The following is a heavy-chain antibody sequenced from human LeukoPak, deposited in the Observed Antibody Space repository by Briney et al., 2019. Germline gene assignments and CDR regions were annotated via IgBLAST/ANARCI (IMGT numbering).Heavy chain of an antibody. CDR2: MNPNSGNT. CDR3: ARAYGKWNDVYFYAFDL. J-gene: IGHJ3*01. Sequence: ASVKVSCKASGYTFTSYDINWVRQATGQGLEWMGWMNPNSGNTGYAQKFQGRVTITRNTSISTAYMELSSLRSEDTALYYCARAYGKWNDVYFYAFDLWGQGTMVTVSS. D-gene: IGHD1-20*01. CDR1: GYTFTSYD. V-gene: IGHV1-8*03.